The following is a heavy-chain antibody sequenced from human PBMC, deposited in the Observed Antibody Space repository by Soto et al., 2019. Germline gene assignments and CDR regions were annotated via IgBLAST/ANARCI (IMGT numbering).Heavy chain of an antibody. CDR1: GGTFSRYA. CDR2: SIPIFGTA. V-gene: IGHV1-69*13. J-gene: IGHJ5*02. Sequence: GASVKVSFKASGGTFSRYAINWVRQGPGQGLEWMGGSIPIFGTANYAQKFQGRVTITADESTSTAYMELSSLRSEDTAVYYCARDVREYYDILTGYPYSWFDPWGQGTLVTVSS. CDR3: ARDVREYYDILTGYPYSWFDP. D-gene: IGHD3-9*01.